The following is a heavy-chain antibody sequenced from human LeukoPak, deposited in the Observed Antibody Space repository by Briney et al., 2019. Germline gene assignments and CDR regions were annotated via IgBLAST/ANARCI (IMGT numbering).Heavy chain of an antibody. J-gene: IGHJ5*02. CDR3: AIHIVVVPAAKKKNWFDP. CDR1: GGSMTSHY. CDR2: IFYNGST. V-gene: IGHV4-59*08. D-gene: IGHD2-2*01. Sequence: SETLSLTCTVSGGSMTSHYWSWVRQPPGRGLEWIAYIFYNGSTNYNPSLKSRVTISVDTSKNQFSLKLSSVTAADTAVYYCAIHIVVVPAAKKKNWFDPWGQGTLVTVSS.